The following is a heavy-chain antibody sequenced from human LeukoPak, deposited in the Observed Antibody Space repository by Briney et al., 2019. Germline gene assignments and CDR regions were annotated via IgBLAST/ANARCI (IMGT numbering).Heavy chain of an antibody. CDR1: GCTFSSYA. D-gene: IGHD2-2*01. Sequence: PGGTLRLSCAASGCTFSSYAMSWVRQAPGKGLEWVAAISGSGGSTYYADSVKGRFTIARDNSKNTLYLQMNSLRAEDTAVYYCEKAGYEVGYCSRTSCHNWLAPWGQGTLVTVSS. CDR2: ISGSGGST. CDR3: EKAGYEVGYCSRTSCHNWLAP. V-gene: IGHV3-23*01. J-gene: IGHJ5*02.